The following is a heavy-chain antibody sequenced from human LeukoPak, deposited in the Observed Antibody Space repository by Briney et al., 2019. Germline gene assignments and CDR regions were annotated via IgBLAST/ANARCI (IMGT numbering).Heavy chain of an antibody. D-gene: IGHD5-18*01. CDR1: EYTFTAYY. Sequence: ASVKVSCKASEYTFTAYYMHWVRQAPGQGLEWMGWIDPNSGGTNYAQNFQGRVTVTRDTSISTAYMELSGLRSDDTAVYYCARDRWVATAHYYFDFWGQGTLVTVSS. J-gene: IGHJ4*02. V-gene: IGHV1-2*02. CDR3: ARDRWVATAHYYFDF. CDR2: IDPNSGGT.